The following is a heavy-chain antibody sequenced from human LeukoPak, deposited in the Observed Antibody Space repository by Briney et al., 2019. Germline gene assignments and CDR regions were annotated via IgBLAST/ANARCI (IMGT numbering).Heavy chain of an antibody. CDR2: ISSSSSTI. D-gene: IGHD2-2*02. Sequence: GGSLRLSCAASGFTFSSYSMNWVRQAPGKGLEWVSYISSSSSTIYYADSVKGRFTISRDNAKNSLYLQMNSLRAEDTAVYYCARVPVVPAAIGYYYYYMDVWGKGTTVTVSS. CDR3: ARVPVVPAAIGYYYYYMDV. V-gene: IGHV3-48*01. J-gene: IGHJ6*03. CDR1: GFTFSSYS.